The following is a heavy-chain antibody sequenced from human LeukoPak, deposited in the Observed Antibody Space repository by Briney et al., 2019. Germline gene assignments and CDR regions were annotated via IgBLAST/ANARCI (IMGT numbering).Heavy chain of an antibody. J-gene: IGHJ3*02. D-gene: IGHD3-10*01. V-gene: IGHV3-7*05. CDR2: IKQDGSEK. CDR1: GFTFSRYW. Sequence: GGSLRLSCAASGFTFSRYWMSWVRQAPGKGLEWVANIKQDGSEKYYVDSVKGRFTISRDNAENLLYLQMNSLRAEDTAVYYCARKGGSLVRGVIMDAFDMWGQGTMVTVSS. CDR3: ARKGGSLVRGVIMDAFDM.